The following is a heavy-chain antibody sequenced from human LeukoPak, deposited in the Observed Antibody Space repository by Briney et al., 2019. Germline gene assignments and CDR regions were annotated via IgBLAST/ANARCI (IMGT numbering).Heavy chain of an antibody. CDR3: AKDGYYYGSGSYPKSY. V-gene: IGHV3-30*18. D-gene: IGHD3-10*01. CDR1: GFTFSSYG. CDR2: ISYDGSNK. Sequence: GRSLRLSCAASGFTFSSYGMHWVRQAPGKGLEWVAVISYDGSNKYYADSVKGRFTISRDNSKNTLYLQMNSLRAEDTAVYYCAKDGYYYGSGSYPKSYWGQGTLVTVSS. J-gene: IGHJ4*02.